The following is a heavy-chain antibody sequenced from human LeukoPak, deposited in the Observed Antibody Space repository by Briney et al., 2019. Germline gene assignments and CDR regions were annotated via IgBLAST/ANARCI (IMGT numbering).Heavy chain of an antibody. V-gene: IGHV4-34*01. CDR3: AVGYYYDY. D-gene: IGHD1-26*01. J-gene: IGHJ4*02. Sequence: SETLSLTCAVYGGSFSGYYWSWIRQPPGKGLEWIGEINHSGSTNYNPSLKSRVTISVDTSKNQFSLKLSSVTAADTAVYYCAVGYYYDYWGQGTLVTVSS. CDR1: GGSFSGYY. CDR2: INHSGST.